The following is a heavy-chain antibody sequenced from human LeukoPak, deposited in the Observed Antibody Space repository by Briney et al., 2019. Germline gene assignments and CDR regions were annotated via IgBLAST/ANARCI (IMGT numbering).Heavy chain of an antibody. Sequence: GGSLRLSCAASGFTFSSYSMNWVRQAPGKGLEWVSSISSSSSYIYYADSVKGRFTISRDNAKNSLYPQMNSLRAEDTAVYYCARDYCSGGSCIGYWGQGTLVTVSS. CDR3: ARDYCSGGSCIGY. CDR2: ISSSSSYI. D-gene: IGHD2-15*01. CDR1: GFTFSSYS. J-gene: IGHJ4*02. V-gene: IGHV3-21*01.